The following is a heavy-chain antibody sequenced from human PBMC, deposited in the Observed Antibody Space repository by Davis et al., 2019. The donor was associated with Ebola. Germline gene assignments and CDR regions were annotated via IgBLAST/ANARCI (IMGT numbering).Heavy chain of an antibody. CDR1: GFTFRTYA. CDR2: IYYSGST. CDR3: TQNGGDY. V-gene: IGHV4-59*05. D-gene: IGHD3-16*01. Sequence: GSLRLSCAASGFTFRTYAMSWVRQAPGKGLEWIGSIYYSGSTYYNPSLKSRVTISVDTSKNQFSLKLSSVTAADTAVYYCTQNGGDYWGQGTLVTVSS. J-gene: IGHJ4*02.